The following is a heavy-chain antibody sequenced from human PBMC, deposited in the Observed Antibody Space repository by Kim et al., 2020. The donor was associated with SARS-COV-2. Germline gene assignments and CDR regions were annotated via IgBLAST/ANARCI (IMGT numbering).Heavy chain of an antibody. CDR2: ICNSGST. D-gene: IGHD3-16*01. Sequence: SETLSLTCTVSGGSISSYYWSWIRQPPGKGLEWIGYICNSGSTNYNPSLKSRVTISVDTSTNQFSLKLTPGTAADTAVYYCASGLGGGLDLINYWDFYL. J-gene: IGHJ2*01. CDR3: ASGLGGGLDLINYWDFYL. V-gene: IGHV4-59*01. CDR1: GGSISSYY.